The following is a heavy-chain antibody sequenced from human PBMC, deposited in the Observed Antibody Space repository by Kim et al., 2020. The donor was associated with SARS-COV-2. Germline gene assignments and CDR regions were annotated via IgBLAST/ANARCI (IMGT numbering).Heavy chain of an antibody. D-gene: IGHD3-22*01. CDR3: ARDLYYYDSSGYPSVGGAFDI. CDR2: IYYSGST. CDR1: GGSISSGGYY. V-gene: IGHV4-31*03. J-gene: IGHJ3*02. Sequence: SETLSLTCTVSGGSISSGGYYWSWIRQHPGKGLEWIGYIYYSGSTYYNPSLKSRVTISVDTSKNQFSLKLSSVTAADTAVYYCARDLYYYDSSGYPSVGGAFDIWGQGTMVTVSS.